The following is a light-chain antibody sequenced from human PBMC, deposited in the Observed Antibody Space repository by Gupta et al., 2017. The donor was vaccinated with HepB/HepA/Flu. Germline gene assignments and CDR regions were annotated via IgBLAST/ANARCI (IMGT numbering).Light chain of an antibody. Sequence: PEERATLSFRASESIGNYLAWFQQKPGQAPNLLIYDAYYRASGIPVRFSGSGCGTNFSLTINSREQEEFAGYYCQQHSNWPPLTFGGGTKVDIK. CDR2: DAY. CDR3: QQHSNWPPLT. J-gene: IGKJ4*01. CDR1: ESIGNY. V-gene: IGKV3-11*01.